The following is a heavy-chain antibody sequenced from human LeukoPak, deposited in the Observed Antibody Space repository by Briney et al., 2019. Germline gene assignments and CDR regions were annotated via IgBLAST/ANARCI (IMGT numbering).Heavy chain of an antibody. D-gene: IGHD5-18*01. V-gene: IGHV3-30-3*01. CDR1: GFTFSSYA. CDR2: ISYDGSNK. Sequence: PGRSLRLSCAASGFTFSSYAMHWVRQAPGKGLEWVAVISYDGSNKYYADSVKGRFTISRDNSKNTLYLQMNSLRAEDTAVYYCARDKNQRYSYGYGRRFDYWGQGTLVTVSS. J-gene: IGHJ4*02. CDR3: ARDKNQRYSYGYGRRFDY.